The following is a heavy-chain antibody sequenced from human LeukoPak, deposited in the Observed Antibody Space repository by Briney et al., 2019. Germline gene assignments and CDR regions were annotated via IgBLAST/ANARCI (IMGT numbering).Heavy chain of an antibody. V-gene: IGHV3-33*01. CDR3: ARVSDYSNYFDY. D-gene: IGHD4-11*01. CDR2: IWYDGSNK. CDR1: GFSFSSNG. Sequence: PGGSLRLSCAASGFSFSSNGMHWVRQAPGKGLEWVAVIWYDGSNKYYADSVKGRFTLSRDNSKNTLYLQMNSVRAEDTAVYFCARVSDYSNYFDYWGQGTLVTVSS. J-gene: IGHJ4*02.